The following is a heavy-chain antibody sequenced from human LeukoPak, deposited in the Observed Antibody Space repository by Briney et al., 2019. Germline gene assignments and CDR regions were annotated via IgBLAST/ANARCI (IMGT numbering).Heavy chain of an antibody. V-gene: IGHV3-33*01. CDR3: ARDLSSSWPSHFDF. CDR2: IWYDGSNK. CDR1: GFTFSSYG. D-gene: IGHD6-19*01. Sequence: GRSLRLSCAASGFTFSSYGIHWVRQAPGKGLEWVAVIWYDGSNKYYGDSVTGRFTISRDNSNNTVYLQMNSLRVEDTAVYYCARDLSSSWPSHFDFWGQGTLVTVST. J-gene: IGHJ4*02.